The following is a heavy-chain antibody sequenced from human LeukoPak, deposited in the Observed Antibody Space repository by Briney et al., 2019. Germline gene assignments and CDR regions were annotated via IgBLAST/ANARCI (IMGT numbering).Heavy chain of an antibody. CDR2: INHSGST. Sequence: SETLSLTCAVYGGSFSGYYWSWIRQPPGKGLEWIGEINHSGSTNYNPSLKSRVTISVDKSKNQFSLKLSSVTAADTAVYYCARRETVYYYDSSGYLSWGQGTLVTVSS. D-gene: IGHD3-22*01. J-gene: IGHJ5*02. V-gene: IGHV4-34*01. CDR1: GGSFSGYY. CDR3: ARRETVYYYDSSGYLS.